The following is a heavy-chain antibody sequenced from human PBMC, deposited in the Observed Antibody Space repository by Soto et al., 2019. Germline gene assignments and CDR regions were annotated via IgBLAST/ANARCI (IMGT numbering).Heavy chain of an antibody. J-gene: IGHJ5*02. V-gene: IGHV4-61*01. CDR3: VRDYLLTGFDT. Sequence: SETLSLTCTVPNASISTISSYYWTWVGQPPGKGLEWIGYVYYSGSTNFNPSLKSRVGMSIDTSKNQFSLELKSVTAADTATYYCVRDYLLTGFDTWGQGTLVTVSS. CDR2: VYYSGST. CDR1: NASISTISSYY. D-gene: IGHD2-21*02.